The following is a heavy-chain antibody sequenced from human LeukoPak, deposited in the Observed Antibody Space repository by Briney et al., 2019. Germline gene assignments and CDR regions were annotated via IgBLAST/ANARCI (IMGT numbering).Heavy chain of an antibody. CDR3: ARGGVDYYDSSGYQNDAFDI. V-gene: IGHV3-21*01. J-gene: IGHJ3*02. Sequence: GGSLRLSCAASGFTFSSYSMNWVRQAPGKGLEWVSSISSSSSYIYYADSVKGRFTISRDNAKNSLYLQMNSLRAEDTAVYYCARGGVDYYDSSGYQNDAFDIWGQGTMVTVSS. D-gene: IGHD3-22*01. CDR2: ISSSSSYI. CDR1: GFTFSSYS.